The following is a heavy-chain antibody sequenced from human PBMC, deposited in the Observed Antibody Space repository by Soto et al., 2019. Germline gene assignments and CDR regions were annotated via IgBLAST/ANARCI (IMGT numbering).Heavy chain of an antibody. CDR2: ISTDNGNT. J-gene: IGHJ4*02. CDR1: GYNFTSYG. Sequence: QVQLVQSAAEVKKPGASVKGSCKTSGYNFTSYGISWVRQAPGQGLEWMGRISTDNGNTKYAQKFQGRATMTTDTYTTTAYMELRSLKSDDTAVYYCARLLFLEWFDDYWGQGTLVTVSS. D-gene: IGHD3-3*01. V-gene: IGHV1-18*04. CDR3: ARLLFLEWFDDY.